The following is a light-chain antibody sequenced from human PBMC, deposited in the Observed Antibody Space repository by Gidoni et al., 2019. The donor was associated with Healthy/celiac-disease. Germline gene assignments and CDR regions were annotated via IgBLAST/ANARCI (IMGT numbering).Light chain of an antibody. J-gene: IGKJ2*01. CDR2: AAS. Sequence: DIQRTQPPSSLSASVGDRVTITCRASQSISSYLNWYRQKPEKAPKLLIYAASSLQSGVPSRCSGSGSGTDFTLTISSLQPEDFATYYFQRSYSTPPTFXQXTKLEIK. CDR1: QSISSY. CDR3: QRSYSTPPT. V-gene: IGKV1-39*01.